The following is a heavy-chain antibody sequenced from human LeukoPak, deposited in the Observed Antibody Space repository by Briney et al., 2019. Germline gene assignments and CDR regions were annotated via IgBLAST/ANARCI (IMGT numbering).Heavy chain of an antibody. Sequence: GGSLRLSCEASGFTFDDYGMHWVRQAPGKGLEWVSTISWNSASVGYVDSVKGQFTISRDNAKKTLYLQMNSLRPEDTALYYCAKDYGYSSSWYDYWGQGTLVTVSS. CDR1: GFTFDDYG. CDR3: AKDYGYSSSWYDY. CDR2: ISWNSASV. V-gene: IGHV3-9*01. D-gene: IGHD6-13*01. J-gene: IGHJ4*02.